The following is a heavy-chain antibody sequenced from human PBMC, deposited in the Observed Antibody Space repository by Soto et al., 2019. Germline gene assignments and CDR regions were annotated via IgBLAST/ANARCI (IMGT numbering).Heavy chain of an antibody. J-gene: IGHJ4*01. CDR3: ARAIIYDFWSGASTDFAY. CDR2: ISAYNGNT. Sequence: ASVKDSGKASGYTFTSYGIRWVRQAPGQGLEWMGWISAYNGNTNYAQKLQGRVTMTTDTSTSTVYMKLRSLRSDDTAVYYCARAIIYDFWSGASTDFAYWGHGTLVTVSS. V-gene: IGHV1-18*04. D-gene: IGHD3-3*01. CDR1: GYTFTSYG.